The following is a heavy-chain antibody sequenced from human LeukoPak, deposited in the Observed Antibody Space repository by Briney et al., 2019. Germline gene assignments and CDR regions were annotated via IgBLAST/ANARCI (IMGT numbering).Heavy chain of an antibody. CDR2: VYYRGST. V-gene: IGHV4-39*01. Sequence: PSETLSLTCTVSGGSISSSSYYWGWIRQPPGKGLEWIGSVYYRGSTYYSPSLKSRVTISVDTSKNQFSLKLSSVTAADTAVYYCARPNYYDSSGYSDWGQGTLVTVSS. CDR1: GGSISSSSYY. J-gene: IGHJ4*02. CDR3: ARPNYYDSSGYSD. D-gene: IGHD3-22*01.